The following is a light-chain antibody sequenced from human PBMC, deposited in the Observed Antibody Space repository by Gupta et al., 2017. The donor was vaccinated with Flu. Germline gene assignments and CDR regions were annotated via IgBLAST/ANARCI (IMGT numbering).Light chain of an antibody. CDR1: KRVGNQ. V-gene: IGKV3-11*01. J-gene: IGKJ2*02. Sequence: EIIFTQSPAILSLSPGERAILSCRASKRVGNQLVWYQQRQGRAPRLLMIDAAKRLAGIAPSFSGSGSGKEVTITISTREQEDFAGCYCQQRSNFPMCTFGQGTKVDIK. CDR3: QQRSNFPMCT. CDR2: DAA.